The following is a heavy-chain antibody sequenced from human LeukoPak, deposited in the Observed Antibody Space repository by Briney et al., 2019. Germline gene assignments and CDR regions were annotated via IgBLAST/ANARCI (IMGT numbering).Heavy chain of an antibody. CDR1: GYTFTCYY. CDR3: ARDLTGNSFDI. D-gene: IGHD7-27*01. V-gene: IGHV1-46*01. Sequence: ASVKVSCKASGYTFTCYYMHWVRQAPGQGLEWMGIINPSGGSTSYAQKFQGRVTMTRDMSTSTVYMELSSLRSEDTAVYYCARDLTGNSFDIWGQGTMVTVSS. CDR2: INPSGGST. J-gene: IGHJ3*02.